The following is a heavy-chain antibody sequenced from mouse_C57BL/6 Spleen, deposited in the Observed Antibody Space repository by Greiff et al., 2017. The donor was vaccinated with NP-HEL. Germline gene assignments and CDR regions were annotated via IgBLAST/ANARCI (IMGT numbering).Heavy chain of an antibody. CDR2: IWSGGST. J-gene: IGHJ4*01. CDR3: ARRGDGYSGYAMDY. D-gene: IGHD2-3*01. CDR1: GFSLTSYG. V-gene: IGHV2-2*01. Sequence: VQLVESGPGLVQPSQSLSITCTVSGFSLTSYGVHWVRQSPGKGLEWLGVIWSGGSTDYNAAFISRLSISKDNSKSQVFFKMNSLQADDTAIYYCARRGDGYSGYAMDYWGQGTSVTVSS.